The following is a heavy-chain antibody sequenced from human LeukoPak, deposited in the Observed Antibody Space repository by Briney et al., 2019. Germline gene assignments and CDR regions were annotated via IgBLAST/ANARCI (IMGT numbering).Heavy chain of an antibody. CDR2: IIPIFGTA. D-gene: IGHD2-2*01. Sequence: ASVKVSCKAFGGTFSSCAISWVRQAPGQGLEWMGGIIPIFGTANYAQKFQGRVTITADESTSTAYMELSSLRSEDTAVYYCARAPSLRDCSSTSCYYYYMDVWGKGTTVTVSS. J-gene: IGHJ6*03. CDR3: ARAPSLRDCSSTSCYYYYMDV. CDR1: GGTFSSCA. V-gene: IGHV1-69*13.